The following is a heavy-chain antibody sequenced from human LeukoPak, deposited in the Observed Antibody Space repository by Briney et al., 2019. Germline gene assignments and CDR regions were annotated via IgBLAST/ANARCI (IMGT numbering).Heavy chain of an antibody. CDR3: AKSVTTAAYYYYYMDV. V-gene: IGHV3-9*01. D-gene: IGHD4-11*01. J-gene: IGHJ6*03. CDR1: GFTVADYA. Sequence: GRSLRLSCAASGFTVADYAMHWVRQAPGKGLEWVSSIRWNSGSVGYAGSVKGRFTISRDNAKNSLYLQMNSLTAEDTALYYCAKSVTTAAYYYYYMDVWGKGTTVTVSS. CDR2: IRWNSGSV.